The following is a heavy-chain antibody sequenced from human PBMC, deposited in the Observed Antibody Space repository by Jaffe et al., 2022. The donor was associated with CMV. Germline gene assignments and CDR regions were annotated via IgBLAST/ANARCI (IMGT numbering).Heavy chain of an antibody. V-gene: IGHV4-59*08. D-gene: IGHD3-10*01. CDR3: ARPPEVLGVPYFYYMDV. CDR2: VYYTGST. Sequence: QVQLQESGPGLVKPSETLSLTCTVSGGSISNYYWSWIRQPPGKGLEWIGYVYYTGSTNYNPSLQSRVTISLDTSRNQFSLKLSSVTAADTAVYYCARPPEVLGVPYFYYMDVWGKGTTVTVSS. J-gene: IGHJ6*03. CDR1: GGSISNYY.